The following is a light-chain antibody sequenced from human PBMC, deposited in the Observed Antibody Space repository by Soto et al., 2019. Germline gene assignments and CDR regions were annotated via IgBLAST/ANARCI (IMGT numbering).Light chain of an antibody. CDR2: SNN. Sequence: QSALTQPPSASGTPGQRVTISCSGSSSNIGSNTVNWYQQLPGTAPKLLIYSNNQRPSGDPDRFSGSKSGTSASLAISGLQSEDEADYYCAAWDDSLNGYVFGTGTNVTVL. J-gene: IGLJ1*01. CDR1: SSNIGSNT. V-gene: IGLV1-44*01. CDR3: AAWDDSLNGYV.